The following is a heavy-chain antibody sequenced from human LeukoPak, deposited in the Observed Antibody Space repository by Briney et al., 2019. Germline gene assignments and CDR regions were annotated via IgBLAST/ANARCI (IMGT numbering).Heavy chain of an antibody. CDR2: INGVGDRA. V-gene: IGHV3-23*01. J-gene: IGHJ6*03. Sequence: GGSLRLSCVVSGITFDYHALSWVRQAPGKGLEWVSGINGVGDRADYADSVRGRFIISRDISKNTLYLQMYSLRADDTAVYYCTKDLLWTGSVDPNFYMDIWGKGTTVVVSS. CDR1: GITFDYHA. CDR3: TKDLLWTGSVDPNFYMDI. D-gene: IGHD3/OR15-3a*01.